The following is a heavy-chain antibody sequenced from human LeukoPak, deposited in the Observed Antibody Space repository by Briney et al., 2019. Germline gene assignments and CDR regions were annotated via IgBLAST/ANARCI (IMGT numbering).Heavy chain of an antibody. CDR2: ISAYNGNT. D-gene: IGHD2-15*01. Sequence: ASVKVSCKASGYTFTSYGISWVRQAPGQGLEWMGWISAYNGNTNYAQKLQGRVTMTTDTSTSTAYMELGSLRSDDTAVYYCARDRPSVVAAPFHAFDIWGQGTMVTVSS. CDR1: GYTFTSYG. CDR3: ARDRPSVVAAPFHAFDI. V-gene: IGHV1-18*01. J-gene: IGHJ3*02.